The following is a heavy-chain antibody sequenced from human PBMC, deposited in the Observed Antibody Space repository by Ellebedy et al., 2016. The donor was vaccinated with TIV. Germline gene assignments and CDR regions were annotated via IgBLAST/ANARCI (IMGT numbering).Heavy chain of an antibody. CDR2: INPNSGGT. D-gene: IGHD3-10*01. J-gene: IGHJ4*02. Sequence: AASVKVSCKASGYTFINYYMHWVRQAPGQGLGWMGWINPNSGGTNYAQKFQGRVTMTRDTAISTAYMELSGLKSDDTAVYYCARFLVRGIIRPPYYFDYWGQGTLVTVSS. CDR1: GYTFINYY. CDR3: ARFLVRGIIRPPYYFDY. V-gene: IGHV1-2*02.